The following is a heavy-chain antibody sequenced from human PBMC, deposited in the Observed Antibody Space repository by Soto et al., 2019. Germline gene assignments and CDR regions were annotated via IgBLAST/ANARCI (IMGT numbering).Heavy chain of an antibody. Sequence: VQLRESGPGLVKPSQTLSLSCTVSGGSITSADYYWTWIRQHPGKGLEWIGHISYSGTTYYNPSLKSRVTISVDTSENQFSLNLSSVTAADTAVYYCARVDGWDASIGYYYPYFHYWGQGTLVTVSS. D-gene: IGHD3-22*01. CDR3: ARVDGWDASIGYYYPYFHY. CDR2: ISYSGTT. J-gene: IGHJ4*02. V-gene: IGHV4-31*03. CDR1: GGSITSADYY.